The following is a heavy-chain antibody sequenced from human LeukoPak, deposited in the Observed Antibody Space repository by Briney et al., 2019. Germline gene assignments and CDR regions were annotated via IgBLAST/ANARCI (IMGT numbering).Heavy chain of an antibody. Sequence: SVKVSCKASGGTFSSYAISWVRQAPGQGLEWMGRIIPILGIANYAQKFQGRVTITADKSTSTAYMELSSLRSDDTAVYYCARDRTWTTVTTRGAYWGQGTLVTVSS. CDR1: GGTFSSYA. V-gene: IGHV1-69*04. CDR3: ARDRTWTTVTTRGAY. CDR2: IIPILGIA. J-gene: IGHJ4*02. D-gene: IGHD4-17*01.